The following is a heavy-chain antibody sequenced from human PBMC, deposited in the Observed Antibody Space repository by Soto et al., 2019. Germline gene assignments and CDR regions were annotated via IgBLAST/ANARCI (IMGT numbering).Heavy chain of an antibody. CDR2: INHRGST. CDR1: GGSFSGYY. D-gene: IGHD1-1*01. V-gene: IGHV4-34*01. Sequence: TSETLSLTCAVYGGSFSGYYWSWIRQPPGKGLEWIGEINHRGSTHYNPSLKSRVIISVDTSKNQFSLKLSSVTAADTAVYYCARYGKTGTTPYWGQGTLVTVSS. CDR3: ARYGKTGTTPY. J-gene: IGHJ4*02.